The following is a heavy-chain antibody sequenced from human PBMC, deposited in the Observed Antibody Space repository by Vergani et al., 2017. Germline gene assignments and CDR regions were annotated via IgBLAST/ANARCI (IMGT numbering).Heavy chain of an antibody. CDR3: AKGGQRGYSYGDYYFDY. CDR1: GFTFSSYA. D-gene: IGHD5-18*01. CDR2: ISGSGGST. V-gene: IGHV3-23*01. J-gene: IGHJ4*02. Sequence: VQLLESGGGLVQPGGSLRLSCAASGFTFSSYAMSWVRQAPGKGLEWVSAISGSGGSTYYADSVKGRFTISRDNSKNTLYLQMNSLRAEDTAVYYCAKGGQRGYSYGDYYFDYWGQGTLVTVSS.